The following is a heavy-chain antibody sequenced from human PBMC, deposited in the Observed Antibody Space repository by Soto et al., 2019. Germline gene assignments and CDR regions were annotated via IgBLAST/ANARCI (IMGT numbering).Heavy chain of an antibody. V-gene: IGHV4-59*01. D-gene: IGHD1-26*01. J-gene: IGHJ4*02. CDR1: GDSIIGSY. CDR2: IYHSGTT. Sequence: PSETLSLTCTVSGDSIIGSYWSWIRQPPGKTLEWIGYIYHSGTTTYNPSLKSRVSISVDTSKNQFSLRLTSVIAADTAVYYCARDMPYAAGSLAGCDYWGQGILVTVSS. CDR3: ARDMPYAAGSLAGCDY.